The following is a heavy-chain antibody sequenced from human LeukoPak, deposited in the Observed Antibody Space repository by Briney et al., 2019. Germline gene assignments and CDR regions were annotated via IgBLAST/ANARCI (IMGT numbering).Heavy chain of an antibody. D-gene: IGHD6-13*01. J-gene: IGHJ5*02. V-gene: IGHV4-34*01. CDR1: GGSFSGYY. CDR2: INHSGST. CDR3: ARRKPQQLRRNWFDP. Sequence: PSETLSLTCAVYGGSFSGYYWSWIRQPPGKGLEWIGEINHSGSTNHNPSLKSRVTISVDTSKNQFSLKLSSVTAADTAVYYCARRKPQQLRRNWFDPWGQGTLVTVSS.